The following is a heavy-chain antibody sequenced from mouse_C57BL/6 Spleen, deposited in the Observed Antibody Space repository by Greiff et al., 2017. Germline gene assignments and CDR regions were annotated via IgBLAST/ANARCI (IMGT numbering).Heavy chain of an antibody. J-gene: IGHJ2*01. CDR1: GFTFSDYY. D-gene: IGHD1-1*01. V-gene: IGHV5-16*01. CDR2: INYDGSST. Sequence: EVKLMESEGGLVQPGSSMKLSCTASGFTFSDYYMAWVRQVPEKGLEWVANINYDGSSTYYLDSLKSRFIISRDNAKNILYLQMSSLKSEDTATYYCARGYYGSRGYYFDYWGQGTTLTVSS. CDR3: ARGYYGSRGYYFDY.